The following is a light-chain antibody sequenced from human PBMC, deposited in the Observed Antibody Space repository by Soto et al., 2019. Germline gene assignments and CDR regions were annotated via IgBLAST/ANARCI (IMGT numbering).Light chain of an antibody. V-gene: IGLV2-23*02. CDR2: EVS. CDR1: SSDVGSYNL. Sequence: QSVLTQPASVSGSPGQSITISCTGTSSDVGSYNLDSWYQQHPGKAPKLMIYEVSKRPSGVANLFSAYKSGNTAPLTISGLHAEEEAYYYCCSYAGSSTSVFGTGTKLTVL. CDR3: CSYAGSSTSV. J-gene: IGLJ1*01.